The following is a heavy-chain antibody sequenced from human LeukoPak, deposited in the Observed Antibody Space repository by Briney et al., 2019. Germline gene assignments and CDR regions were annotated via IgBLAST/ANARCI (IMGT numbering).Heavy chain of an antibody. CDR2: IKQDRIEK. Sequence: GGSLRLSCAASGFTFSSYWMSWVRQAPGKGLEWVANIKQDRIEKYYVDSVKGRFTISRDNAKNSLYLQMNSLRAEDTAVYYCARGGADYDFWSGYSDAFDIWGQGTMVTVSS. V-gene: IGHV3-7*01. CDR3: ARGGADYDFWSGYSDAFDI. D-gene: IGHD3-3*01. CDR1: GFTFSSYW. J-gene: IGHJ3*02.